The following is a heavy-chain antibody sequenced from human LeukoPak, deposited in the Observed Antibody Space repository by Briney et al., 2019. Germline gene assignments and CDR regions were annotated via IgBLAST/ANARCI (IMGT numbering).Heavy chain of an antibody. CDR1: GFTFSDYY. CDR3: PRVPSGSYYGDAFDI. Sequence: GGSLRLSCAASGFTFSDYYMSWIRQAPGKGLEWVSYISSSGSTIYYADSVKGRFTISRDNAKNSLYLQMNSLRAEDTAVYYCPRVPSGSYYGDAFDIWGQGTMVTVSS. CDR2: ISSSGSTI. V-gene: IGHV3-11*01. D-gene: IGHD1-26*01. J-gene: IGHJ3*02.